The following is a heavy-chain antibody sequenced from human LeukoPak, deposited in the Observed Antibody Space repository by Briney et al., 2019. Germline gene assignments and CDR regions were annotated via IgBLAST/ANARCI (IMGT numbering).Heavy chain of an antibody. Sequence: SETLSPTCTVSGGSISSGGYYWSWIRQHPGKGLEWIGYIYYSGSTYYNPSLKSRVTISVDTSKNQFSLKLSSVTAADTAVYYCARDRYRNYYYYGMDVWGQGTTVTVSS. CDR1: GGSISSGGYY. D-gene: IGHD1-1*01. CDR2: IYYSGST. CDR3: ARDRYRNYYYYGMDV. V-gene: IGHV4-31*03. J-gene: IGHJ6*02.